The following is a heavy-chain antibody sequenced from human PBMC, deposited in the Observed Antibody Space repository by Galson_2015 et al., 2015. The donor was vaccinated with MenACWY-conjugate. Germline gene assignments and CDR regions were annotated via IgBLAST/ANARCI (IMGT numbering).Heavy chain of an antibody. V-gene: IGHV3-74*01. J-gene: IGHJ5*02. CDR3: TKAVARYSTSSAFNWFDP. D-gene: IGHD6-6*01. CDR2: VNSDGTGT. CDR1: GFTFSNYW. Sequence: SLRLSCAASGFTFSNYWMHWVRQAPGKGLEWVSRVNSDGTGTTYADSVKGRFTISRDNAKNTLYLQMNSLRAEDTAIYYCTKAVARYSTSSAFNWFDPWGQGALVTVSS.